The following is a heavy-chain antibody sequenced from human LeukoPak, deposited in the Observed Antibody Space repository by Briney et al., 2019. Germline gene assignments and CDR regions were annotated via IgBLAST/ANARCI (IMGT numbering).Heavy chain of an antibody. J-gene: IGHJ4*02. CDR2: INPNSGGT. V-gene: IGHV1-2*02. Sequence: ASVKVSCKASGYTFSSYGITWLRQAPGQGLEWMGWINPNSGGTNYAQKFQGRVTMTRDTSISTAYMELSRLRSDDTAVYHCARDKDIGLSDYWGQGTLVTVSS. CDR1: GYTFSSYG. D-gene: IGHD2/OR15-2a*01. CDR3: ARDKDIGLSDY.